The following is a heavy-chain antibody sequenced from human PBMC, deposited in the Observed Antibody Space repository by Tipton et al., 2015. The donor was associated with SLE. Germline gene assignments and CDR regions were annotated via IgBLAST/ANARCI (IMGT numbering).Heavy chain of an antibody. Sequence: TLSLTCDVSGGSISSGGYYWSWIRQSPGKGLEWIGYISYSGSTNYNSSLKSRLTISVDTSKNQFSLKLSSVTAADTAVYYCARDVGGYNTGWFPYYFDYWGQGTLVTVSS. CDR3: ARDVGGYNTGWFPYYFDY. CDR1: GGSISSGGYY. CDR2: ISYSGST. V-gene: IGHV4-31*11. D-gene: IGHD2-8*02. J-gene: IGHJ4*02.